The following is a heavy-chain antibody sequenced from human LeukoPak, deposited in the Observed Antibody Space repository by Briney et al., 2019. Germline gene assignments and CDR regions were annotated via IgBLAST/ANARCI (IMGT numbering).Heavy chain of an antibody. CDR3: ARQVDTTMALPDY. D-gene: IGHD5-18*01. CDR2: ISTYNYNT. V-gene: IGHV1-18*01. Sequence: ASVKVSCTTSVYTFTSYGVSWVRQAPGQRLEWMGWISTYNYNTNYAQKFRGRVTMTRDTSTSTVYMELRSLRSEDTAIYYCARQVDTTMALPDYWGQGTLVTVSS. CDR1: VYTFTSYG. J-gene: IGHJ4*02.